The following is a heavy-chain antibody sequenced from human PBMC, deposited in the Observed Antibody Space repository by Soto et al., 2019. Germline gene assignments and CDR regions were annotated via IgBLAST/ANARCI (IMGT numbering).Heavy chain of an antibody. D-gene: IGHD4-17*01. CDR2: IYYSGST. J-gene: IGHJ3*02. CDR3: ASITVTGAFDI. Sequence: QVQLQESGPGLVKPSQTLSLTCTVSGGSISSGGYYWSWIRQHPGKGLEWIGYIYYSGSTYYNPSRQSRVTTSVDTPKNQFPLKLSSVTAADTAVYYCASITVTGAFDIWGQGTMVTVSS. V-gene: IGHV4-31*03. CDR1: GGSISSGGYY.